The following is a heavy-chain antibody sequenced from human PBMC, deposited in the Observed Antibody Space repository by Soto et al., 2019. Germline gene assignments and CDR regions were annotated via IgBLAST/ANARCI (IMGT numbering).Heavy chain of an antibody. V-gene: IGHV3-23*01. D-gene: IGHD3-3*01. CDR2: VSGSGVST. J-gene: IGHJ4*02. CDR3: VRNYDYDFWSGFLY. CDR1: GFTFNTFT. Sequence: GGSLRLSCAASGFTFNTFTMTWVRQAPGKGLEWVSSVSGSGVSTKYADPVKGRFTISRDNSKNTLYLQLNTLTAEDTAVYYCVRNYDYDFWSGFLYWGQGALVTVSS.